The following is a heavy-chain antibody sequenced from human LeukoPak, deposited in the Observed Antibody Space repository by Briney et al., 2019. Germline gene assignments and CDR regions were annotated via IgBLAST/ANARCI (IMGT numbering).Heavy chain of an antibody. J-gene: IGHJ4*02. D-gene: IGHD3-10*01. CDR3: AREGVGLPFDY. Sequence: GGSLRLSCAASGFTFSSYAMHWVRQAPGKGLEWVAVISYDGSNKYYADSVKGRFTISRDNSKNTVYLQMNSLRAEDTAVYYCAREGVGLPFDYWGQGILVTVSS. CDR1: GFTFSSYA. V-gene: IGHV3-30*14. CDR2: ISYDGSNK.